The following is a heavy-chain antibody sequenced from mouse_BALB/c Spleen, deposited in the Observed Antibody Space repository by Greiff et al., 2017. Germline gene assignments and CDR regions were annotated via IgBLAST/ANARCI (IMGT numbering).Heavy chain of an antibody. V-gene: IGHV2-6-7*01. CDR1: GFSLTGYG. Sequence: VNVVESGPGLVAPSQSLSITCTVSGFSLTGYGVNWVRQPPGKGLEWLGMIWGDGSTDYNSALKSRLSISKDNSKSQVFLKMNSLQTDDTARYYCARAGSSWDFDYWGQGTTLTVSS. CDR2: IWGDGST. D-gene: IGHD1-1*01. J-gene: IGHJ2*01. CDR3: ARAGSSWDFDY.